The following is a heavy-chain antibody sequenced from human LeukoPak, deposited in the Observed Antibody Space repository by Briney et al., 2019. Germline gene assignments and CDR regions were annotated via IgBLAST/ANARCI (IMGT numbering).Heavy chain of an antibody. CDR3: ARGSRSIYDILTGPLDY. CDR2: IIPIFGTA. J-gene: IGHJ4*02. D-gene: IGHD3-9*01. V-gene: IGHV1-69*05. Sequence: SVKVSCKASGGTFSSYAISWVRQAPGQGLEWVGGIIPIFGTANYAKKFQGRVTITTDESTSTAYMELSSLRSEDTAVYYCARGSRSIYDILTGPLDYWGQGTLVTVSS. CDR1: GGTFSSYA.